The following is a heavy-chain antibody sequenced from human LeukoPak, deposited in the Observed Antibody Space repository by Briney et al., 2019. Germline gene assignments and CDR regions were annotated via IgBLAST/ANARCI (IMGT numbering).Heavy chain of an antibody. CDR2: IYYSGST. CDR1: GGSISSSSYY. Sequence: SETLSLTCTVSGGSISSSSYYWGWIRQPPGKGLEWIGSIYYSGSTYYNPSLKSRVTISVDTSKNQFSLKLSSVTAADTAVYYCASYSSGWYMTWGQGTLVTVSS. CDR3: ASYSSGWYMT. V-gene: IGHV4-39*01. D-gene: IGHD6-19*01. J-gene: IGHJ4*02.